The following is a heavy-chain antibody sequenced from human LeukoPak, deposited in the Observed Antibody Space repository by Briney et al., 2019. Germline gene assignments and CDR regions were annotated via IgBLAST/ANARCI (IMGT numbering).Heavy chain of an antibody. Sequence: SVKVSCKASGGTFSSYAISWVRQAPGQGLEWMGGIIPIFGTANYAQKFQGRVTITADESTSTAYMELSSLRSEDTAVYYCARGPARDYGDYVPRWFDPWGQGTPVTDCS. J-gene: IGHJ5*02. CDR3: ARGPARDYGDYVPRWFDP. CDR2: IIPIFGTA. V-gene: IGHV1-69*01. D-gene: IGHD4-17*01. CDR1: GGTFSSYA.